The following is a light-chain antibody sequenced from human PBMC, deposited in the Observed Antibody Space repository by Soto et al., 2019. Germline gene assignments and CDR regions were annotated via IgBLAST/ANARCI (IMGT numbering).Light chain of an antibody. CDR3: QQYNNWPRT. J-gene: IGKJ1*01. CDR1: QSVSSN. V-gene: IGKV3-15*01. Sequence: EIVMTQSPATLSVSPGERATLSCRASQSVSSNLGWYQQKPGQAPRLLIYGASTRATSIPARFSGSGSGTEFTLTINSLQSEDFAVYYCQQYNNWPRTFGQGTKVDIK. CDR2: GAS.